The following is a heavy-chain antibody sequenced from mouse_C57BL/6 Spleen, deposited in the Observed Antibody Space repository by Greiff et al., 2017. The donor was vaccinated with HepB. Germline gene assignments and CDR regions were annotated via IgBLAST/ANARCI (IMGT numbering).Heavy chain of an antibody. CDR2: IRSKSNNYAT. D-gene: IGHD1-1*01. CDR1: GFSFNTYA. V-gene: IGHV10-1*01. CDR3: VRHGLRYYAMDY. Sequence: EVKLVESGGGLVQPKGSLKLSCAASGFSFNTYAMNWVRQAPGKGLEWVARIRSKSNNYATDYADSVKDRFTISRDDSESMLYLQMNNLKTEDTAMYYCVRHGLRYYAMDYWGQGTSVTVSS. J-gene: IGHJ4*01.